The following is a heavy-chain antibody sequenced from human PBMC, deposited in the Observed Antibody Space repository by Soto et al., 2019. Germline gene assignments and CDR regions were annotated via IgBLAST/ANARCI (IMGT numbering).Heavy chain of an antibody. D-gene: IGHD3-10*01. CDR3: ARVTRLLWFGESQAFNYYYYYYMDV. V-gene: IGHV4-59*01. CDR1: GGSISSYY. J-gene: IGHJ6*03. Sequence: SETLSLTCTVSGGSISSYYWSWIRQPPGKGLEWIGYIYYSGSTNYNPSLKSRVTISVDTSKNQFALKLSSVTAADTAVYYCARVTRLLWFGESQAFNYYYYYYMDVWGKGTTVTVSS. CDR2: IYYSGST.